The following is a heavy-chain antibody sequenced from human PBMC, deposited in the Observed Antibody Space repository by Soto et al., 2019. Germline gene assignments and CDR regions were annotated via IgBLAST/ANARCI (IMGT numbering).Heavy chain of an antibody. J-gene: IGHJ4*02. CDR3: ARDLPPVDY. CDR1: GYTFTSYA. CDR2: INAGNGNT. Sequence: QVQLVQSGAEVKKPGASVKVSCKASGYTFTSYAMHWVRQAPGQRLEWMGWINAGNGNTKYSQKFQGRVTITRDTSASKAYMALSSLRSENTAVYYCARDLPPVDYWGPGTLVTVSS. V-gene: IGHV1-3*01.